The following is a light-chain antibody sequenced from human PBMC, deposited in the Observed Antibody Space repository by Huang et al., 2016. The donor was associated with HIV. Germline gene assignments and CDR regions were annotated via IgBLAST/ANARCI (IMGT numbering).Light chain of an antibody. Sequence: DVVMTQSPLSLPVTLGQPASISCRSSQSLVHSDGNTYLNWFHQRPGQSPMRLCYKVSNRDSGVPDRYSGSGSGTDFTLKISRVEAEDVGVYYCMQGTHWPLTFGGGTKVEIK. CDR3: MQGTHWPLT. CDR2: KVS. J-gene: IGKJ4*01. V-gene: IGKV2-30*02. CDR1: QSLVHSDGNTY.